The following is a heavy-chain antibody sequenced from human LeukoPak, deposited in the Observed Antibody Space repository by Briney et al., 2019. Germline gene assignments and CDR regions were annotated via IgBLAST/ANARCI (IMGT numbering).Heavy chain of an antibody. J-gene: IGHJ4*02. CDR3: AKATIAVAGRGYFDY. V-gene: IGHV3-33*06. CDR1: GFTFSSYG. D-gene: IGHD6-19*01. CDR2: IWYDGSNK. Sequence: PGRSLRLSCAASGFTFSSYGMHWVRQAPGKGLEWVAVIWYDGSNKYYADSVKGRFTISRDNSKNTLYLQMNSLRAEDTAVYYCAKATIAVAGRGYFDYWGQGTLVTVPS.